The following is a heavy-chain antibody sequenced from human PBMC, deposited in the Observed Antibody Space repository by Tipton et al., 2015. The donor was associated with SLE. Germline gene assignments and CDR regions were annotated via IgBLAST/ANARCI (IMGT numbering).Heavy chain of an antibody. CDR3: ARGASAAGTYL. CDR2: SSHSGST. CDR1: GASISSGTFY. J-gene: IGHJ5*02. V-gene: IGHV4-39*07. Sequence: TLSLTCTVSGASISSGTFYWGWIRQPPGKGLEWIGSSSHSGSTFYHPSLTSRLTVSVDTSKNQFSLRLSSVSAADTAIYYCARGASAAGTYLWGQGTLVTVSS. D-gene: IGHD6-13*01.